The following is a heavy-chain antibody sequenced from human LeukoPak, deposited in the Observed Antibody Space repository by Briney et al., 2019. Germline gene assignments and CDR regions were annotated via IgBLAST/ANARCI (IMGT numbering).Heavy chain of an antibody. D-gene: IGHD3-9*01. CDR3: ARYRFYDILTGYLH. J-gene: IGHJ4*02. V-gene: IGHV3-7*01. CDR2: IKHDGSEK. CDR1: GFTFSSYW. Sequence: GGSLRLSCAASGFTFSSYWMSWVRQAPGKGLEWVANIKHDGSEKYYVDSVKGRFTISRDNAKDSLYLPMNSLRAEDTAVYYCARYRFYDILTGYLHWGQGTLVTVSS.